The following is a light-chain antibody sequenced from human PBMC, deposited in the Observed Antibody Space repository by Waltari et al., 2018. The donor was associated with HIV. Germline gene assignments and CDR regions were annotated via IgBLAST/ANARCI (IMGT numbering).Light chain of an antibody. V-gene: IGLV1-44*01. J-gene: IGLJ2*01. CDR2: SSH. CDR3: AAWDDSLNDVV. Sequence: QSVLTQPPSASWPPGQRVTISCSGSRSSIGTNPVSWYQQLPGTANKLLIYSSHQRPSGVPDRFSGSKSGTSASLAISRLQSEDEADYYCAAWDDSLNDVVFGGGTKLTVL. CDR1: RSSIGTNP.